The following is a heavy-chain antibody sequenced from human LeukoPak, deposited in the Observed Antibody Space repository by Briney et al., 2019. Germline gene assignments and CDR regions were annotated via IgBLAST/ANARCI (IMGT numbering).Heavy chain of an antibody. D-gene: IGHD6-19*01. Sequence: GGSLRLSCAASGFTFSSYWMSWVRQAPGKGLEWVANIKQDGSEKYYVDSVKGRFTISRDNAKNSLYLQMNSLRAEDTAVYYCARDVGSYSSPTGPDYWGQGTLVTVSS. J-gene: IGHJ4*02. CDR2: IKQDGSEK. V-gene: IGHV3-7*01. CDR3: ARDVGSYSSPTGPDY. CDR1: GFTFSSYW.